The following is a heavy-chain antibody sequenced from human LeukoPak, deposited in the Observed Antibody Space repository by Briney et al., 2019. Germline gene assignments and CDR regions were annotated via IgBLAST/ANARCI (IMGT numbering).Heavy chain of an antibody. J-gene: IGHJ4*02. Sequence: GGSLRLSCAASGFTFSSYWMHWVRQAPGKGLVWVSRINSDGSSTSYADSVKGRFTISRDNAKNTLYLQMNSLRAEDTAVYYCARGMYSSGWPIDYWGQGTLVTVS. CDR2: INSDGSST. V-gene: IGHV3-74*01. D-gene: IGHD6-19*01. CDR1: GFTFSSYW. CDR3: ARGMYSSGWPIDY.